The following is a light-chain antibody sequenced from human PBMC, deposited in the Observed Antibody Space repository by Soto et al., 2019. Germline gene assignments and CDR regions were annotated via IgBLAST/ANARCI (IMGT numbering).Light chain of an antibody. CDR2: DAS. Sequence: DNQMTQSPSTLSAYVGDRVTITCRASQSISTWLAWYQQKPGKAPNLLIYDASSLESGVPSRFSGSGSGTEFTLTISSLQPDDFATYYCQQYNSYWTFGQGTKVDIK. J-gene: IGKJ1*01. V-gene: IGKV1-5*01. CDR3: QQYNSYWT. CDR1: QSISTW.